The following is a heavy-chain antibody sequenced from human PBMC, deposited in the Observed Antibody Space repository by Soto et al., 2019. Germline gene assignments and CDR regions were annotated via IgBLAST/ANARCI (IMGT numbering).Heavy chain of an antibody. CDR2: IYPGDSDT. J-gene: IGHJ6*02. CDR3: ARAGYYDFWSGFPRGGMDV. Sequence: GESLKISCKGSGYIFSSYWIGWVLQGPGKGLEWMGIIYPGDSDTRYSPSFQGQVTISADKSISTAYLQWSSLKASDTAMYYCARAGYYDFWSGFPRGGMDVWGQGTTVTVSS. CDR1: GYIFSSYW. D-gene: IGHD3-3*01. V-gene: IGHV5-51*01.